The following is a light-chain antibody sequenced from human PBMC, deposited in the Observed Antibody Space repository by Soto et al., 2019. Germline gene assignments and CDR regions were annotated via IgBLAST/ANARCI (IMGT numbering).Light chain of an antibody. CDR1: QTVNSDY. CDR3: QQYGTSPPT. Sequence: EIVLTQSPGTLSLSPGETATLSCRASQTVNSDYLAWFQQRPGQAPRLLIFATSRRATDIPDRFSGSGSGTDFTLTISRLEPEDFAVYYCQQYGTSPPTFGQGTKVDI. V-gene: IGKV3-20*01. J-gene: IGKJ1*01. CDR2: ATS.